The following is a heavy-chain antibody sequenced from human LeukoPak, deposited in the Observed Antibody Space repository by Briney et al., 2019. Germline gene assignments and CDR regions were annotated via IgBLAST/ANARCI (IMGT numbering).Heavy chain of an antibody. J-gene: IGHJ6*02. D-gene: IGHD5-18*01. CDR2: IYYSGST. Sequence: SETLSLTCTVSGGSISSGDYYWSWIRQHPGKGLEWVAYIYYSGSTYYNPSLKSRVAISVDTSKNQFSPKLSSVTAADTAVYYCARDRGYSSSYYYGMDVWGQGTTVTVSS. CDR1: GGSISSGDYY. CDR3: ARDRGYSSSYYYGMDV. V-gene: IGHV4-31*03.